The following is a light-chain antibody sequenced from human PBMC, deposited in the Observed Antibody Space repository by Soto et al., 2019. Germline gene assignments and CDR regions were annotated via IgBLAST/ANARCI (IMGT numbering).Light chain of an antibody. CDR1: QSVSIL. J-gene: IGKJ1*01. V-gene: IGKV3-15*01. CDR2: GET. Sequence: EIVLTQSPGTLSLSPGERATFSCRASQSVSILLAWYQQKPGQAPRILIHGETTRATGIPARLSGSGSGTELNLTISRLQSEDFAVYYCQQYNNWPRTCGQGTKVDIK. CDR3: QQYNNWPRT.